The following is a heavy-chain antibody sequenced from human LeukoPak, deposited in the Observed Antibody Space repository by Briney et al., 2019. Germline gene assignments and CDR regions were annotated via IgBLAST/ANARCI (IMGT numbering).Heavy chain of an antibody. J-gene: IGHJ4*02. V-gene: IGHV1-69*13. CDR1: GGTFSSYA. D-gene: IGHD1-26*01. CDR2: IIPIFGTA. Sequence: ASVKVSCKASGGTFSSYAISWVRQAPGQGLEWMGGIIPIFGTANYAQKFQGRVTITADESTSTAYMELSSLRSEDTAVDYWAREGAWARSSDYWGKETLVTVSS. CDR3: AREGAWARSSDY.